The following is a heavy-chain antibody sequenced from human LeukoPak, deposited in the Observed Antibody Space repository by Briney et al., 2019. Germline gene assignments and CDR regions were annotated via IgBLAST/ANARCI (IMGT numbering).Heavy chain of an antibody. CDR3: ARAGGGMWSDYYYYMDV. J-gene: IGHJ6*03. Sequence: ASVKVSCTASGYTFTGYYMHWVRQAPGQGLEWMGWINPNSGGTNYAQEFQGRVTMTRDTSISTAYMELSRLRSDDTAVYYCARAGGGMWSDYYYYMDVWGKGTTVTISS. D-gene: IGHD3-16*01. CDR2: INPNSGGT. CDR1: GYTFTGYY. V-gene: IGHV1-2*02.